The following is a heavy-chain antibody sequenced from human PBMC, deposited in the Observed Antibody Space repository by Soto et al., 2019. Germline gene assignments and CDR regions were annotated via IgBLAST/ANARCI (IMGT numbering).Heavy chain of an antibody. CDR2: ISGSGRTT. V-gene: IGHV3-23*01. CDR3: AKFMGPCYTYYYMGV. D-gene: IGHD2-15*01. Sequence: EVQLLESGGGLVQPGGSLRLSCAASGFTFGTYAMKWLRQAPGRGLECVSFISGSGRTTYYAYSVKGRFTVSRDNFKITMDLHMNSLRVEDTALYYCAKFMGPCYTYYYMGVWGKGTMGSVSS. CDR1: GFTFGTYA. J-gene: IGHJ6*03.